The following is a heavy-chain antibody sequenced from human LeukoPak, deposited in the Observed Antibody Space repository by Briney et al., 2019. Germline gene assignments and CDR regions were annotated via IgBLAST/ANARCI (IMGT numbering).Heavy chain of an antibody. CDR1: GGSSSGYY. CDR3: ARQSRGIAVAGLDC. Sequence: PSETLSLTCAVYGGSSSGYYWSWIRQPPGKGLEWIGEINHSGSTNYNPSLKSRVTISVDTSKNQFSLKLSSVTAADTAVYYCARQSRGIAVAGLDCWGQGTLVSVSS. D-gene: IGHD6-19*01. J-gene: IGHJ4*02. V-gene: IGHV4-34*01. CDR2: INHSGST.